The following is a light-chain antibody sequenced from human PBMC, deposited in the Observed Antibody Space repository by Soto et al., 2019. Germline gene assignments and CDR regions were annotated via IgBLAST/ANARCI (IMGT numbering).Light chain of an antibody. Sequence: VSAGRGVTLGCRASQSISNNIAWYQQKPGQAPSLLIYGASTMATGIPARFSGSGSGTEFTLTLRSLQSGGFALPNCQPPNTSALTYGGGTKVDIK. CDR2: GAS. J-gene: IGKJ4*01. CDR3: QPPNTSALT. CDR1: QSISNN. V-gene: IGKV3D-15*01.